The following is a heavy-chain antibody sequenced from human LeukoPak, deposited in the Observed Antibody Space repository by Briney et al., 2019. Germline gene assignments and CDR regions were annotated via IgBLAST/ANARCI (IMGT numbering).Heavy chain of an antibody. CDR2: ISSSGSTI. CDR1: GFTFDTYW. D-gene: IGHD3-10*01. V-gene: IGHV3-48*04. J-gene: IGHJ4*02. Sequence: PGGSLRLSCAASGFTFDTYWMSWVRQAPGKGLEWVSYISSSGSTIYYADSVKGRFTISRDNAKNSLYLQMNSLRAEDTAVYYCARATRGVPDYWGQGTLVTVSS. CDR3: ARATRGVPDY.